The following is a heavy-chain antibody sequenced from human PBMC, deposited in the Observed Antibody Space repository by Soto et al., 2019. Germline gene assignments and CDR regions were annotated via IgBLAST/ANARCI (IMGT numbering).Heavy chain of an antibody. Sequence: EVQLLESGGGLVQPGGSLRLSCAASGFTFNRYAMSWVRKAPGKGLEWVSTISGSGGSTYYADSVQGRFSISRDNSKNTLSLQVNSLRAEDTAVYYCAKAGGSGSYYAGRDYYFDYWGQGTLVTVSS. CDR2: ISGSGGST. CDR1: GFTFNRYA. D-gene: IGHD3-10*01. V-gene: IGHV3-23*01. J-gene: IGHJ4*02. CDR3: AKAGGSGSYYAGRDYYFDY.